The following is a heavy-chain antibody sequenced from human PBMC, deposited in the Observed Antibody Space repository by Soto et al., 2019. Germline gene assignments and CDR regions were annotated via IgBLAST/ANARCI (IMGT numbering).Heavy chain of an antibody. J-gene: IGHJ6*02. CDR3: ATGGYYYYYYGMDV. CDR2: IYYSGST. Sequence: SETLSLTCTVSGGSISSGDYYWSWIRQPPGKGLEWIGYIYYSGSTYYNPSLKSRVTISVDTSKNQFSLKLSSVTAADTAVYYCATGGYYYYYYGMDVWGQGTTVTVSS. CDR1: GGSISSGDYY. V-gene: IGHV4-30-4*01. D-gene: IGHD3-16*01.